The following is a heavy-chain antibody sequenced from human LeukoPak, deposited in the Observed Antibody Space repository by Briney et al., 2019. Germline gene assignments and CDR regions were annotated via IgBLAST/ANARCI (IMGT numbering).Heavy chain of an antibody. CDR2: INTNNVNT. CDR3: AISEYSSSPDYFDY. CDR1: GYTFSSYG. Sequence: GASVKVSCKASGYTFSSYGINWVRQAPGQGPEWMGWINTNNVNTNYAQKFQGRVTMTRDTSTSTAYMELRSLGSDDTAVYYCAISEYSSSPDYFDYWGQGTLVTVSS. V-gene: IGHV1-18*01. D-gene: IGHD6-6*01. J-gene: IGHJ4*02.